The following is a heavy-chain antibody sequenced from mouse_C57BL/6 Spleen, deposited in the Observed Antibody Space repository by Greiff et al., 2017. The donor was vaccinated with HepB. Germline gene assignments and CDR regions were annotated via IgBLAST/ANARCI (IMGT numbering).Heavy chain of an antibody. CDR2: INPSTGGT. CDR1: GYSFTGYY. CDR3: ARRGNLDY. D-gene: IGHD1-1*02. V-gene: IGHV1-42*01. Sequence: EVQLVESGPELVKPGASVKISCKASGYSFTGYYMNWVKQSPDKSLEWIGEINPSTGGTTYNQKFKAKATLTVDKSSSTAYMQLKSLTSEDSAVYYCARRGNLDYWGQGTTLTVSS. J-gene: IGHJ2*01.